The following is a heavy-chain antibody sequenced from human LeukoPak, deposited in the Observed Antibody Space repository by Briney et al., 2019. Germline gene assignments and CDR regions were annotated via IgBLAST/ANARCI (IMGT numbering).Heavy chain of an antibody. Sequence: PSETLSLTCTVSGGSISSGGYYWSWIRQHTGKGLEWIGYIYYSGSTYYNPSLKSRVTISVDTSKNQFSLKLSSVTAADTAVYHCARVTAMVLNYFDYWGQGTLVTVSS. D-gene: IGHD5-18*01. J-gene: IGHJ4*02. V-gene: IGHV4-31*03. CDR3: ARVTAMVLNYFDY. CDR1: GGSISSGGYY. CDR2: IYYSGST.